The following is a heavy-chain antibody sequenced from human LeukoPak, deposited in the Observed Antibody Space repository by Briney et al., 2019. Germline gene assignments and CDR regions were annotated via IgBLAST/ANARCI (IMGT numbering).Heavy chain of an antibody. J-gene: IGHJ6*02. Sequence: SETLSLTCTVSGGSISSYYWSWIRQPPGKGLEWIGYIYYSGSTNYNPSLKSRVTISVDTSKNQSSLKLSAVTAADTAVYYCARVGSSTSYYYYYGMDVWGQGTTVTVSS. CDR1: GGSISSYY. CDR3: ARVGSSTSYYYYYGMDV. CDR2: IYYSGST. D-gene: IGHD2-2*01. V-gene: IGHV4-59*01.